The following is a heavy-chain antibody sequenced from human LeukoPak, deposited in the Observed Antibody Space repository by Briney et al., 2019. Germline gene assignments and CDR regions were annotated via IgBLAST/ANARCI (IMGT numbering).Heavy chain of an antibody. CDR2: TYYRSKWYN. CDR1: GDSVSGDRAV. Sequence: SQTLSLTCAISGDSVSGDRAVWNWIRQSPSRGLEWLGRTYYRSKWYNDYAVSVKGRITVNPDTSKNQFSLKLSSVTAADTAVYYCARVRYSSRFDYWGQGTLVTVSS. V-gene: IGHV6-1*01. J-gene: IGHJ4*02. CDR3: ARVRYSSRFDY. D-gene: IGHD6-13*01.